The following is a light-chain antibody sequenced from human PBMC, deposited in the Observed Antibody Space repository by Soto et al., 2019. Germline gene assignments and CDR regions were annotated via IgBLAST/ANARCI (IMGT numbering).Light chain of an antibody. CDR1: QSVSSN. Sequence: EIVMTQSPATLSVSPGERATLSCRASQSVSSNLAWYQQKPGQAPRLLIYGASTRATGIPARFSGSGSGTDFTLTISSLEPEDFAVYYCQQRSNWPGTFGQGTRLEIK. CDR2: GAS. V-gene: IGKV3-15*01. CDR3: QQRSNWPGT. J-gene: IGKJ5*01.